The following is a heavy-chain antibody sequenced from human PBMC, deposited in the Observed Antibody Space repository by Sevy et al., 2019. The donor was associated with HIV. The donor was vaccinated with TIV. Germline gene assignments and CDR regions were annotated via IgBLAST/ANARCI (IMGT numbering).Heavy chain of an antibody. V-gene: IGHV3-48*01. CDR2: ISGSGTTT. CDR1: GFTYRSYS. CDR3: TKTDTFDY. D-gene: IGHD2-21*02. J-gene: IGHJ4*02. Sequence: GGSLRLSCAASGFTYRSYSMNWVRQAPGKGLEWASYISGSGTTTYYADSVKGRFTISRDNAKNLLFLQMNSLRAEDTAIYFCTKTDTFDYWGRGTLVTVSS.